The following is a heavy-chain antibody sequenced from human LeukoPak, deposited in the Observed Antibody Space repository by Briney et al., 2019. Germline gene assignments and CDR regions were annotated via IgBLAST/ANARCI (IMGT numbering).Heavy chain of an antibody. Sequence: GGSLRLSCAASGFTFSNYAMRWVRQAPGQGLEWVSAVSPGGDSTYYSDSVKGRFSISRDNSKSTLYLQMNSLRAEDTAVYYCARDPRWEPDAFDIWGQGTMVTVSS. CDR3: ARDPRWEPDAFDI. D-gene: IGHD1-26*01. CDR1: GFTFSNYA. J-gene: IGHJ3*02. V-gene: IGHV3-23*01. CDR2: VSPGGDST.